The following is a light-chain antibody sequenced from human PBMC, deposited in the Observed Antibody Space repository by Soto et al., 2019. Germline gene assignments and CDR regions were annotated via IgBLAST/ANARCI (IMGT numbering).Light chain of an antibody. V-gene: IGKV1-5*03. Sequence: DIQMTQSPSTLSASVGDRVTITCRASQSISSWLAWYQQKPGKAPKLLIYKASSLESGVPSRFSGSGSGTEFTLTISSLQPDDFATYYCKQYNSSTWTFGQGTKV. J-gene: IGKJ1*01. CDR3: KQYNSSTWT. CDR2: KAS. CDR1: QSISSW.